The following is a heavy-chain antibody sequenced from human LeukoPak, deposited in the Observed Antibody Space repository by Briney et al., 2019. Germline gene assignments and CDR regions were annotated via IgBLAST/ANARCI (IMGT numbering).Heavy chain of an antibody. V-gene: IGHV1-69*04. J-gene: IGHJ4*02. CDR3: ARVSHYGSGSFADY. CDR2: IIPFVGIA. Sequence: SVKVSCKASGDTFSSYAITWVRQAPGQGLEWMGRIIPFVGIANYAQRFQGRVTITADKSTSTAYMELSSLRSEDTAVYYCARVSHYGSGSFADYWGQGTLVTVSS. D-gene: IGHD3-10*01. CDR1: GDTFSSYA.